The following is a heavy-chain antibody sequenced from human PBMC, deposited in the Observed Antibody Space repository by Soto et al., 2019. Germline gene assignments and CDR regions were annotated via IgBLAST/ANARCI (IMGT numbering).Heavy chain of an antibody. Sequence: ETLSLTCTVSVASITGSSYWSWIRQPAGKGLEWIGRFSLSGTTNYNPSLRSRVTMSADVSKNQFSLRLTSVTAADTALYYCARGMTPPGAPAWYYFDSWGQGTLVTVSS. J-gene: IGHJ4*02. CDR1: VASITGSSY. V-gene: IGHV4-4*07. CDR2: FSLSGTT. CDR3: ARGMTPPGAPAWYYFDS. D-gene: IGHD2-8*02.